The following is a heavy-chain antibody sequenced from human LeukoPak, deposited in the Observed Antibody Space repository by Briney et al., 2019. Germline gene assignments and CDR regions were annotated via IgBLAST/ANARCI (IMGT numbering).Heavy chain of an antibody. CDR2: IYTGGNT. V-gene: IGHV4-61*02. Sequence: SQTLSLTCTVSGGSISNGSYYWRWLRQPAGKGLEWLGRIYTGGNTNYNPSLKSRVTISVDTSKNQFSLKLSSVTAADTAVYYCASYYCSSTSCRNWFDPWGPGTLVTVSS. D-gene: IGHD2-2*01. CDR3: ASYYCSSTSCRNWFDP. J-gene: IGHJ5*02. CDR1: GGSISNGSYY.